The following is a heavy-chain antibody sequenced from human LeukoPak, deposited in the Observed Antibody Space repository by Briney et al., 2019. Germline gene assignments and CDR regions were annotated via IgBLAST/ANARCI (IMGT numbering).Heavy chain of an antibody. D-gene: IGHD5-18*01. J-gene: IGHJ6*03. CDR1: GRSLCGYY. V-gene: IGHV4-34*01. CDR3: VRDRAVDTAMVTEDYYYYYMDV. CDR2: INHSGNT. Sequence: SETLSLTCAVYGRSLCGYYGSWIRQPPRKGLEWIGEINHSGNTNYNTSLKSRVNISVDTSTNQSSLKMGSLTASDTAVDYCVRDRAVDTAMVTEDYYYYYMDVWGKGTTVTVCS.